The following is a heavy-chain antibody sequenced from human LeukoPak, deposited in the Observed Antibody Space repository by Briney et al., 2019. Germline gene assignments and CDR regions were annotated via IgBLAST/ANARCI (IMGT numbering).Heavy chain of an antibody. CDR1: GFTVTSDW. J-gene: IGHJ5*02. V-gene: IGHV3-74*01. D-gene: IGHD4-17*01. Sequence: PGGSLRLSCAASGFTVTSDWMNWVRQAPGKGLVWVSRINSDGSSTSYADSVKGRFTISRDNAKNTLYLQMNSLRAEDTAVYYCAGASRITTVSSWGQGTLVTVSS. CDR2: INSDGSST. CDR3: AGASRITTVSS.